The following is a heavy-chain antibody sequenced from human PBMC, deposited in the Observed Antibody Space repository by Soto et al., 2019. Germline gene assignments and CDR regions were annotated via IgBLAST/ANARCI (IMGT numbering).Heavy chain of an antibody. CDR1: GFTFSNYD. CDR3: AKDVGSDSWHALEV. V-gene: IGHV3-33*06. J-gene: IGHJ6*02. CDR2: TRPSGYLR. Sequence: QVQLVESGGGVVQPGRSLRLSCAASGFTFSNYDVHWVRQAPGKGLEWVAITRPSGYLRYYGESVKGRFFISRDDSRNTIFLDMNSLRAEDTAVYYCAKDVGSDSWHALEVWGQGTTVTVSS. D-gene: IGHD6-25*01.